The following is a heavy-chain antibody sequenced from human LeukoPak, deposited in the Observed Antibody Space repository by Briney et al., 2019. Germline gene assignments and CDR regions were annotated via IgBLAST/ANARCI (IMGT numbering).Heavy chain of an antibody. V-gene: IGHV1-3*01. CDR3: ARALIYIAVAGTGRHFDY. CDR1: GYTFTSYA. D-gene: IGHD6-19*01. CDR2: INAGNGNT. Sequence: ASVKDSCKASGYTFTSYAMHWVRQAPGQRREWMGWINAGNGNTKYSQKFQGRVTITRDTSASTAYMEMSSLRSEDTAVYYCARALIYIAVAGTGRHFDYWGKGTLVTVSS. J-gene: IGHJ4*02.